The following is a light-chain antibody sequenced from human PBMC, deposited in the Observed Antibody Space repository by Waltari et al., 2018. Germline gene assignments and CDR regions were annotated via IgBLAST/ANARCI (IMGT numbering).Light chain of an antibody. V-gene: IGLV2-23*02. J-gene: IGLJ3*02. CDR3: CSYAGSSTWV. CDR1: SSDVGSYDL. CDR2: EVG. Sequence: QSALTQPASVSGSPGQSITISCTGTSSDVGSYDLVSWYQQHPGKAPNLMIYEVGKRPSGVSNRFSGSKSGNPASLTISGLQAEDEADYYCCSYAGSSTWVFGGGTKLTVL.